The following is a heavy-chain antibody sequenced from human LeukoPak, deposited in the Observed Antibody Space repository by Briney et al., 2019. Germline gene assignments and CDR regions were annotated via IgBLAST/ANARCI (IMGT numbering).Heavy chain of an antibody. CDR3: AREPSDYYYSYYMDV. Sequence: PSETLSLTCTVSGGSISSGSYYWSWIRQPAGKGLEWIGRIYTSGSTNYNPSLKSRVTISVDTSRNQFSLKLSSVTAADTAVYYCAREPSDYYYSYYMDVWGKGTTVTVSS. V-gene: IGHV4-61*02. CDR2: IYTSGST. CDR1: GGSISSGSYY. D-gene: IGHD2-21*02. J-gene: IGHJ6*03.